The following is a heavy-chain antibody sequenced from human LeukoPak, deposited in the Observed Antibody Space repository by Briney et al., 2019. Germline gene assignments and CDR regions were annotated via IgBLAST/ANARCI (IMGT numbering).Heavy chain of an antibody. J-gene: IGHJ6*02. Sequence: PGGSLRLSCAASGFTFSSYAMSWVRQAPGKGLEWVSAISGSGGSTYYADSVKGRFTISRDNSKNTLYLQMNSLRAEDAAVYYCARIDTAAASYGMDVWGQGTTVTVSS. CDR3: ARIDTAAASYGMDV. D-gene: IGHD6-13*01. V-gene: IGHV3-23*01. CDR2: ISGSGGST. CDR1: GFTFSSYA.